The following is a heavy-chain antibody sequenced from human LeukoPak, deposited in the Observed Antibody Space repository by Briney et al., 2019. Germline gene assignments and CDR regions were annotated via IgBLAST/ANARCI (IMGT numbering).Heavy chain of an antibody. J-gene: IGHJ4*02. CDR1: GTSFTTNA. CDR2: ITTNSGNP. D-gene: IGHD2-15*01. CDR3: ARGRGYCSDSSCYFDY. Sequence: ASVKVSCKASGTSFTTNAMHWVRQAPGQRLEWMGWITTNSGNPTYAQGFTGRLVFSLDISVRTTYLQISSLKAEDTAIYYCARGRGYCSDSSCYFDYWGQGTLVTVSS. V-gene: IGHV7-4-1*02.